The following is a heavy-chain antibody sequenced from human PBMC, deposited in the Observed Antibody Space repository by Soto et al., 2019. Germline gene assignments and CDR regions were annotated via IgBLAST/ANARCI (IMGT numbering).Heavy chain of an antibody. Sequence: EVQLVESGGGLVKPGGSLRLSCAASGFTFSSYSMNWVRQAPGKGLEWVSSISSSSSYIYSADSVKGRFTISRDNAKNSLYLQMNSRSAEDTAVYCGAPLLGYCSSTSCLDYWGQGTLVTVSS. CDR1: GFTFSSYS. CDR3: APLLGYCSSTSCLDY. V-gene: IGHV3-21*01. J-gene: IGHJ4*02. CDR2: ISSSSSYI. D-gene: IGHD2-2*01.